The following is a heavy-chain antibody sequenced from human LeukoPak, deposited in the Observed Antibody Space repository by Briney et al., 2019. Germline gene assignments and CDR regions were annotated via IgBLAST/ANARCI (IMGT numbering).Heavy chain of an antibody. V-gene: IGHV4-4*07. CDR3: ARFSSGWYRDSYWYFDL. D-gene: IGHD6-19*01. CDR1: GGSISGYY. J-gene: IGHJ2*01. CDR2: IYTSGST. Sequence: PSETLSLTCTVSGGSISGYYWSWIRQPAGKGLEWIGRIYTSGSTNYNPSLKSRVTMSVDTSKNQFSLKLSSVTAADTAVYYCARFSSGWYRDSYWYFDLWGRGTLVTVSS.